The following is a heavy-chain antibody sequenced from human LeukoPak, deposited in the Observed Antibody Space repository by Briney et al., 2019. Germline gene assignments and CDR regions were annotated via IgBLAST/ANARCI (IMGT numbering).Heavy chain of an antibody. CDR3: ANRMDRDVGGYGGV. J-gene: IGHJ6*04. CDR2: ILYSGST. Sequence: SETLSLTCTLSGGSMISSPYYWRWIRQPPGKGLEWIGNILYSGSTSYNPSLKSRVTMSVDTSKNQFSLKLSSVTATDTAVYYCANRMDRDVGGYGGVWGKGTTVTVSS. D-gene: IGHD4-23*01. V-gene: IGHV4-39*01. CDR1: GGSMISSPYY.